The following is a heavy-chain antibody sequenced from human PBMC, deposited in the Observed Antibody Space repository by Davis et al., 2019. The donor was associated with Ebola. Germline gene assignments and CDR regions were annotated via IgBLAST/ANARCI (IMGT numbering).Heavy chain of an antibody. CDR1: GYPIRSGYY. CDR2: IYTNGIT. V-gene: IGHV4-38-2*02. CDR3: ARDRHDSTAYGF. J-gene: IGHJ4*02. D-gene: IGHD3-22*01. Sequence: SETLSLTCIVSGYPIRSGYYWGWIRQSPGKGLEWIGHIYTNGITKYNPSLESRVTISLDPSQNQFSLRLKSVTAADTAIYFCARDRHDSTAYGFWGQGILVTVSS.